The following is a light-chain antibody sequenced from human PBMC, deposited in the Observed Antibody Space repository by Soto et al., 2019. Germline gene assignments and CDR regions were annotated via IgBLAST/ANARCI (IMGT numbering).Light chain of an antibody. CDR1: QSISSY. V-gene: IGKV1-39*01. CDR2: AAS. CDR3: QKYNGALWT. Sequence: DIQMTQSPSSLSASVGDRVTITCRASQSISSYLNWYQQKPGKAPKLLIYAASSLQSGVPSRFSGSGSGTDFTLTINSLQPEDVATYYCQKYNGALWTFGQGTKVDIK. J-gene: IGKJ1*01.